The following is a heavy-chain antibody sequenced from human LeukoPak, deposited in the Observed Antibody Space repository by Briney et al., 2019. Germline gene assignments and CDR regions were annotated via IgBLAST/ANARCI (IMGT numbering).Heavy chain of an antibody. CDR1: GFTFSIYG. V-gene: IGHV3-7*01. D-gene: IGHD5-18*01. Sequence: GGSLRLSCAASGFTFSIYGTHWVRQAPGKGLEWVANIKKDGSEKYYVDSVKGRFTISRDNAKTSLYLQMNSLRAEDTAVYYCARDLSGVAGYTYGRGIDYWGQGTLVTVSS. J-gene: IGHJ4*02. CDR2: IKKDGSEK. CDR3: ARDLSGVAGYTYGRGIDY.